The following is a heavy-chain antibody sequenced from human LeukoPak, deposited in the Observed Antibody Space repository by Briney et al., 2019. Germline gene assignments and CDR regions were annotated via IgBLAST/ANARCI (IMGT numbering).Heavy chain of an antibody. V-gene: IGHV4-34*01. D-gene: IGHD3-22*01. J-gene: IGHJ4*02. CDR1: GGSFSGYY. CDR2: ISHSGST. CDR3: ARASSGYYWDFDY. Sequence: PSETLSLTCAVYGGSFSGYYWSWIRQPPGKGLEWIGEISHSGSTYYNPSLKSRVTLSADTSKNQFSLKVTSVTAADTAVYYCARASSGYYWDFDYWGQGALVTVSS.